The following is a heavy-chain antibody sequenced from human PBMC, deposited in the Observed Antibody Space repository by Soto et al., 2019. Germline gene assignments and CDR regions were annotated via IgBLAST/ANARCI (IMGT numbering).Heavy chain of an antibody. CDR1: GFTFTSSA. J-gene: IGHJ6*02. CDR2: IVVGSGNT. CDR3: AADHYYGSGFADYYYYGMDV. D-gene: IGHD3-10*01. Sequence: SVKVSCKASGFTFTSSAVQWVRQARGQRLEWIGWIVVGSGNTNYAQKFQERVTITRDMSTSTAYMELSSLRSEDTAVYYCAADHYYGSGFADYYYYGMDVWGQGTTVTVSS. V-gene: IGHV1-58*01.